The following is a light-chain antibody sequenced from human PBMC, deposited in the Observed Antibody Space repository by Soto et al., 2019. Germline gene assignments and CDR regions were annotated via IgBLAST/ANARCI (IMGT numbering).Light chain of an antibody. Sequence: VFTHSPATPSWSPGARAPLSCRASQSVSSYLAWYQQKPGQAPRLLIYGASSRATGIPDRFSGSGSGTDFTLTISSLQREDFAAYYCQQSLSSSWTFGPGTKVDIK. J-gene: IGKJ1*01. V-gene: IGKV3-11*01. CDR3: QQSLSSSWT. CDR1: QSVSSY. CDR2: GAS.